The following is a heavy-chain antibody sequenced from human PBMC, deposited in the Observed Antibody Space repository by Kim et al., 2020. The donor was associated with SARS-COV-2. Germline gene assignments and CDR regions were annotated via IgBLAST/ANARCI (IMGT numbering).Heavy chain of an antibody. CDR3: ARGWLAEP. CDR2: IDSGGTT. CDR1: GFIVSSNY. Sequence: GGSLRLSCAASGFIVSSNYMSWVRQAPGKGLEWVSVIDSGGTTYNADSVKGRFTISRYISKNTVYLQMNSLRAEDTAVYYCARGWLAEPWGQGTLVTVSS. J-gene: IGHJ5*02. V-gene: IGHV3-53*01. D-gene: IGHD5-12*01.